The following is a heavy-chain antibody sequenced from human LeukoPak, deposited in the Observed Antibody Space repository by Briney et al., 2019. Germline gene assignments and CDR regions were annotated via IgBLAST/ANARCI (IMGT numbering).Heavy chain of an antibody. CDR1: GFIFSSYW. V-gene: IGHV3-7*01. CDR3: ARDVIARNYYYYMDV. Sequence: GGSLRLSGAASGFIFSSYWMSWVRQAPGKGLEWVANIKEDGSEKDYVDSVRGRFTISRDNAKNSLYLQMNSLRAEDTAVYYCARDVIARNYYYYMDVWGTGTTVTVSS. J-gene: IGHJ6*03. CDR2: IKEDGSEK. D-gene: IGHD2-15*01.